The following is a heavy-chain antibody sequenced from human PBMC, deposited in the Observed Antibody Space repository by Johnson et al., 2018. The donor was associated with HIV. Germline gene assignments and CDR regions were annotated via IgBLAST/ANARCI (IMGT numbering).Heavy chain of an antibody. D-gene: IGHD6-13*01. J-gene: IGHJ3*02. V-gene: IGHV3-33*06. CDR1: GFTFSSYG. CDR2: IWYDGSNK. CDR3: AKNFGKILAAGGLEVGDAFDI. Sequence: QVQLVESGGGVVQPGRSLRLSCAASGFTFSSYGMHWVRQAPGKGLEWVAVIWYDGSNKYYADSVKGRFTISRDSSKNTLYLQMNSLRDEDTAVYYCAKNFGKILAAGGLEVGDAFDIWGQGTMVTVSS.